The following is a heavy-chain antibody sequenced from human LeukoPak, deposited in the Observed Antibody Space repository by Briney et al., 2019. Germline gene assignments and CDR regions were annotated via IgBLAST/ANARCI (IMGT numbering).Heavy chain of an antibody. D-gene: IGHD3-16*01. V-gene: IGHV4-59*01. CDR2: IYYSGST. CDR1: GGSISSYY. CDR3: ARANTNNDAFDI. Sequence: SETLSLTCSVSGGSISSYYWSWIRQPPGKGLEWIGNIYYSGSTNDNPSLETRVTISVDTSKNQFSLQLSSVTAADTAVYYCARANTNNDAFDIWGRGTLVTVSS. J-gene: IGHJ3*02.